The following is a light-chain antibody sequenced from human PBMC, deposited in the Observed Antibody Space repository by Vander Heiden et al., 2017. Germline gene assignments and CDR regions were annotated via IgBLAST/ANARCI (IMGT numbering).Light chain of an antibody. Sequence: DIQMTQSSSSLSASVGDRVTITCRASQSISTYLNWYQQKPGKAPGLLIYAASSLQSGVPSRFSGSGSGTDFTLTISSLQPEDFATYYCQQTDSALFTFGHGTKVEIK. V-gene: IGKV1-39*01. CDR3: QQTDSALFT. J-gene: IGKJ3*01. CDR1: QSISTY. CDR2: AAS.